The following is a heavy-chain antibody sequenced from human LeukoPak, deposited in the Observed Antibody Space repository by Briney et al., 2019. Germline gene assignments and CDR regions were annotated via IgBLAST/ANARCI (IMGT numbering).Heavy chain of an antibody. Sequence: SETLSLTCTVSGGSISSSSYYWGWIRQPPGKGREWIGSIYYSGSTYYNPSLKSRVTISVDTSKNQFSLKLSSVTAADTAVYYCASLVVITSGAFDIWGQGTMVTVSS. J-gene: IGHJ3*02. V-gene: IGHV4-39*01. CDR2: IYYSGST. CDR3: ASLVVITSGAFDI. CDR1: GGSISSSSYY. D-gene: IGHD3-22*01.